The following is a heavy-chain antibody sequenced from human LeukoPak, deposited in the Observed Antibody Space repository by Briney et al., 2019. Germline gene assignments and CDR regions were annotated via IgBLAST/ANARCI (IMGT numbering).Heavy chain of an antibody. CDR3: ARGSRSKYDFWSGYYSDYYYGMDV. J-gene: IGHJ6*02. CDR2: IYPGDSDT. CDR1: GYSFTSYW. Sequence: GEPLKISCKGSGYSFTSYWIGWVRQMPGKGLEWKGIIYPGDSDTRYSPSFQGQVTISADKSISTAYLQWSSLKASDTAMYYCARGSRSKYDFWSGYYSDYYYGMDVWGQGTTVTVSS. D-gene: IGHD3-3*01. V-gene: IGHV5-51*01.